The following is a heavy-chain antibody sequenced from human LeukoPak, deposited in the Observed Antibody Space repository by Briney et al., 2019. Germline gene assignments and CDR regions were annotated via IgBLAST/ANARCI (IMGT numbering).Heavy chain of an antibody. J-gene: IGHJ4*02. CDR2: INHSGST. CDR1: GGSFSGYY. D-gene: IGHD6-13*01. Sequence: PSETLSLTCAVYGGSFSGYYWSWIRQPPGKGLEWIGEINHSGSTNYNPSLKSRVTISIDTSKNQFSLKLSSVTAADTAVYYFARGKIAAAAPGYFDYWGQGTLVTVSS. CDR3: ARGKIAAAAPGYFDY. V-gene: IGHV4-34*01.